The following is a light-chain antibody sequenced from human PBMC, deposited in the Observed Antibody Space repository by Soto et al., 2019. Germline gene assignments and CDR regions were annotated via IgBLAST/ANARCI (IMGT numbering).Light chain of an antibody. CDR2: SNN. CDR3: AAWDDSLNGVV. J-gene: IGLJ2*01. Sequence: QPVLTQPPSASGTPGQRVTISCSGSSSNIGSNIVNWYQQLPGTAPKLLIYSNNRRPSGVPDRFSGSKSGTSASLAISGLQSEDGADYYCAAWDDSLNGVVFGGGTKLTVL. V-gene: IGLV1-44*01. CDR1: SSNIGSNI.